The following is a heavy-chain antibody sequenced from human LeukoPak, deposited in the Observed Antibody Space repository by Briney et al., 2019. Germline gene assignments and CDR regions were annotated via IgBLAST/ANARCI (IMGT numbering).Heavy chain of an antibody. CDR3: VRDAYGSGKGYFDY. Sequence: ASVTVSCKASGYTFTSYAMQWVRQAPGQRLEWMGWINAGNGNTKYSHKFQGRVTMTTETFTTTAYMELRSLRSDDTAVYYYVRDAYGSGKGYFDYWGQGTLVTVSS. V-gene: IGHV1-3*01. J-gene: IGHJ4*02. CDR1: GYTFTSYA. D-gene: IGHD3-10*01. CDR2: INAGNGNT.